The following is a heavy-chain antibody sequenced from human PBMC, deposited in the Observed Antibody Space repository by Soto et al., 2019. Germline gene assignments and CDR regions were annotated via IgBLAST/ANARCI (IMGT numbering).Heavy chain of an antibody. D-gene: IGHD5-18*01. J-gene: IGHJ6*02. Sequence: ASVQVSCEASGYTLTNYDINWVRQATGQGLEWMGWMSPKSGSRGNAQKFQGRVTMTTDSSISTAYMELSGLRSEDTAVYFCARKGRDGYSQSYYYGMDVWG. V-gene: IGHV1-8*01. CDR3: ARKGRDGYSQSYYYGMDV. CDR1: GYTLTNYD. CDR2: MSPKSGSR.